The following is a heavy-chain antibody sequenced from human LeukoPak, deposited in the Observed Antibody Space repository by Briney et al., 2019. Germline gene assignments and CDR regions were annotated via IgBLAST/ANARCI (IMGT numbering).Heavy chain of an antibody. CDR1: GFTFTSSA. Sequence: SVKVSRKASGFTFTSSAMQWVRQARGQRLEWIGWIVVGSGNTNYAQKFQERVTVTRDMSTSTAYMELSSLRSEDTAVYYCAAARSARYCSSTSCPSPHFDYWGQGTLVTVSS. J-gene: IGHJ4*02. V-gene: IGHV1-58*02. D-gene: IGHD2-2*01. CDR3: AAARSARYCSSTSCPSPHFDY. CDR2: IVVGSGNT.